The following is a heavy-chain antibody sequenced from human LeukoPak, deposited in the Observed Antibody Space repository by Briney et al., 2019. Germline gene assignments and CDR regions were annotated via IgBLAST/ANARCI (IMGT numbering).Heavy chain of an antibody. J-gene: IGHJ3*02. CDR2: IIPIFGTA. CDR3: ARNIWFGESSDAFDI. V-gene: IGHV1-2*02. D-gene: IGHD3-10*01. Sequence: ASVKVSCKVSGYSLKSYALHWVRQSPGQGLEWMGGIIPIFGTANYAQKFQGRVTMTRDTSISTAYMELSRLRSDDTAVYYCARNIWFGESSDAFDIWGQGTMVTVSS. CDR1: GYSLKSYA.